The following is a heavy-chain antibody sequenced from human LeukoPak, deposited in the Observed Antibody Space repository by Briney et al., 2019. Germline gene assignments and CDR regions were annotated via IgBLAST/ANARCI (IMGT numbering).Heavy chain of an antibody. CDR2: IYSGGST. J-gene: IGHJ4*02. D-gene: IGHD3-3*01. CDR1: GFTVSSNY. Sequence: GSLRLSCAASGFTVSSNYMSWVRQAPGKGLEWVSVIYSGGSTYYADSVKGRFTISRDNSKNTLYLQMNSLRAEDTAVYYCARSLGDFWSGEGTNYFDYWGQGTLVTVSS. V-gene: IGHV3-53*01. CDR3: ARSLGDFWSGEGTNYFDY.